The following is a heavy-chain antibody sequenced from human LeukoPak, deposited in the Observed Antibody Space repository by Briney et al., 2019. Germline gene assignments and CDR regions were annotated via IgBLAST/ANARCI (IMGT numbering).Heavy chain of an antibody. V-gene: IGHV3-23*01. D-gene: IGHD6-13*01. Sequence: GGSLRLSCAASGFTFSSYAMSWVGQPPGKGLEWVSAISGSGGSTYYADSVKGRFTISRDNSKNTLYLQMNSLRAEDTAVYYCAKVGGVIAAAGNFDYWGQGTLVTVSS. J-gene: IGHJ4*02. CDR3: AKVGGVIAAAGNFDY. CDR1: GFTFSSYA. CDR2: ISGSGGST.